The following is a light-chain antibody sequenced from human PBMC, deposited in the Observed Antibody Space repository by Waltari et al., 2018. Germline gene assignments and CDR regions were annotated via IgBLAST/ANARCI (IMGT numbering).Light chain of an antibody. CDR2: RDD. J-gene: IGLJ3*02. CDR3: ASWDDRLNGHWV. Sequence: QSVLTQPPSASGAPGQRVTISCSGTYSNIGNNVVNWYQQLPGKAPKLLIYRDDQRPPGVPDRFSASKSGSSASLAIGGLQSEDEADYYCASWDDRLNGHWVFGGGTKVTVL. CDR1: YSNIGNNV. V-gene: IGLV1-44*01.